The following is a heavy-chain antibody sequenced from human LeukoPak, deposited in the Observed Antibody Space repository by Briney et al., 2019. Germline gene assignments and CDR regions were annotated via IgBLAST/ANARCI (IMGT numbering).Heavy chain of an antibody. Sequence: GGSLRLSCAASGLAFSAYKMHWVRQAPRKGLVWVSRISTDGYTTDYADFVQGRFTASRDNTKNTWSLEMNSLRAEDTAVYYWLVGGSPGYWGKGTRVTSPQ. V-gene: IGHV3-74*01. CDR3: LVGGSPGY. CDR1: GLAFSAYK. J-gene: IGHJ4*02. D-gene: IGHD2-15*01. CDR2: ISTDGYTT.